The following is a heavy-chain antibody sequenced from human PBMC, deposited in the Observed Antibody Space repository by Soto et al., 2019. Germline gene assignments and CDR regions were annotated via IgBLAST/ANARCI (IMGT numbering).Heavy chain of an antibody. V-gene: IGHV1-18*04. J-gene: IGHJ4*02. CDR2: ISANSGNT. CDR1: GFIFNNYA. Sequence: GASVKVSCKAFGFIFNNYAISWVRQAPGQGLEWMGWISANSGNTNYAQKLQGRVTMTTDTSTSTAYMELRSLRSDDTAVYYCATAGNYDSSGRDFWGQGTLVTSPQ. D-gene: IGHD3-22*01. CDR3: ATAGNYDSSGRDF.